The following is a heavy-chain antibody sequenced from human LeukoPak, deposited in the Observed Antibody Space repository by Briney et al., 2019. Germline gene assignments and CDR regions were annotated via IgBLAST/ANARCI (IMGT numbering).Heavy chain of an antibody. CDR3: AKDRVLRGSGYYFEY. J-gene: IGHJ4*02. Sequence: GGSLRLSCAASGFTFSSYGMHWVRQAPGKGLEGVAVIWYDGSNKYYADSVKGRFTISRDNSKNTLYLQMNSLRAEDTAVYYCAKDRVLRGSGYYFEYWGQGTLVTVSS. CDR1: GFTFSSYG. V-gene: IGHV3-33*06. CDR2: IWYDGSNK. D-gene: IGHD3-10*01.